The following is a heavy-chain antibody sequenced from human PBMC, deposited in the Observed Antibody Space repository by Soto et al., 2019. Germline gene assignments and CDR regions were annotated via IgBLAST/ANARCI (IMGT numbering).Heavy chain of an antibody. CDR2: INHSGST. D-gene: IGHD3-3*01. V-gene: IGHV4-34*01. CDR3: ARGVSNYDCWSGYSHYYYYLDG. J-gene: IGHJ6*03. CDR1: GGSFSGYY. Sequence: SETLSLTCAVYGGSFSGYYWSWIRQPPGKGLEWIGEINHSGSTNYNPSLKSRVTISVDTSKNQFSLKLSSVTAADTAVYYCARGVSNYDCWSGYSHYYYYLDGWGKGTTVTVAS.